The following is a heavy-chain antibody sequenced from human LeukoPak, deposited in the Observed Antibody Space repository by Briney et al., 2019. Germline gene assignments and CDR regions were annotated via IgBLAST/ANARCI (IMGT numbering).Heavy chain of an antibody. CDR2: ISGSGGST. J-gene: IGHJ6*03. Sequence: PGGSLRLSCAASGFTFSSYAMSWVRQAPGKGLEWVSAISGSGGSTYYADSVKGRFTISRDNSKNTLYLQMNSLRAEDTAVYYCAKAITMIVVSYYYYMDVWGKGTTVTVSS. CDR1: GFTFSSYA. CDR3: AKAITMIVVSYYYYMDV. V-gene: IGHV3-23*01. D-gene: IGHD3-22*01.